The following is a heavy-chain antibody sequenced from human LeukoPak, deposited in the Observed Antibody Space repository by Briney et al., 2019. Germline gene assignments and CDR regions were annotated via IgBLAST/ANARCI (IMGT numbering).Heavy chain of an antibody. Sequence: SETLSLTCAVYGGSFSGYYWSWIRQPPGKGLEWIGEINHSGSTNYNPSLKSRVTISVDTSKNQFSLKLSSVTAADTAVYYCARGGMKRLLAHAAEYFQHRGQGTLVTVSS. CDR3: ARGGMKRLLAHAAEYFQH. CDR2: INHSGST. J-gene: IGHJ1*01. CDR1: GGSFSGYY. D-gene: IGHD3-22*01. V-gene: IGHV4-34*01.